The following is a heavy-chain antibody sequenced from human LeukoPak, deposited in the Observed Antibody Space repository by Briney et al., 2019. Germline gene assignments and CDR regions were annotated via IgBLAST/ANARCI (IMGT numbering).Heavy chain of an antibody. CDR1: GFTFSSYA. D-gene: IGHD3-3*01. CDR3: AKDTGDTIFGVVIPPYYYGMDV. V-gene: IGHV3-23*01. Sequence: GGSLRLSCAASGFTFSSYAMSWVRQAPGKGRECVSAISGSGGSTYYADSVKGRFTIPRDNSKNPLYLQMNSLRAEDTAVYYCAKDTGDTIFGVVIPPYYYGMDVWGQGTTVTVSS. CDR2: ISGSGGST. J-gene: IGHJ6*02.